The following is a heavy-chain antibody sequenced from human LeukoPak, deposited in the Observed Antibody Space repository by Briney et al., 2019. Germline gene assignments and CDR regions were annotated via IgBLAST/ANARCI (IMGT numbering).Heavy chain of an antibody. V-gene: IGHV3-23*01. J-gene: IGHJ4*02. Sequence: GSLRLSCAASGFTFSSYGMSWVRQAPGQGLEWVSAISGSGGSTYYADSVEGRFTISRDNSKSTLYLQMNNLRAEDTAVYYCAKDRHAPGRYCSSTTCFPFDLWGQGTLVTVSS. CDR2: ISGSGGST. D-gene: IGHD2-2*01. CDR1: GFTFSSYG. CDR3: AKDRHAPGRYCSSTTCFPFDL.